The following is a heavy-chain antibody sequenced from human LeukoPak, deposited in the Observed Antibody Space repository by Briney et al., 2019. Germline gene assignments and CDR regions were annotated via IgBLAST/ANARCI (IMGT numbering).Heavy chain of an antibody. CDR3: ARDERRVVVAVITYYYYYGGMDV. Sequence: GGSLRLTCTASGFTFSSYAIHWVRQARAKGLDLVAVISYDESNKYYADSVKGRLNSSRDNSKNTLYLQMNILRAEDTAVYDCARDERRVVVAVITYYYYYGGMDVWGQGTTVTVSS. D-gene: IGHD2-21*02. V-gene: IGHV3-30*04. CDR2: ISYDESNK. J-gene: IGHJ6*02. CDR1: GFTFSSYA.